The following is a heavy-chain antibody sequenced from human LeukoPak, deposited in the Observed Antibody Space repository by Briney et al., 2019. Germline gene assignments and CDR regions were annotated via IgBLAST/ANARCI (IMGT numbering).Heavy chain of an antibody. CDR3: ARQGYSGHSQGAADY. Sequence: ASVKVSCKASGYTFTSYDINWVRQASGQGLEWMGWMSPKSGKTGYAQEFQGRVTMTTDTSTSTAYMELRSLRSDDPAVYYCARQGYSGHSQGAADYWGQGTLVTVSS. V-gene: IGHV1-8*02. D-gene: IGHD4-23*01. J-gene: IGHJ4*02. CDR1: GYTFTSYD. CDR2: MSPKSGKT.